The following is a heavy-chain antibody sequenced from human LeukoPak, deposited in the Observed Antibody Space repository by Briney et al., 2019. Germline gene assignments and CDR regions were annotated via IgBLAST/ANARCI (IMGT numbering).Heavy chain of an antibody. CDR2: ISSSGSNI. D-gene: IGHD1-1*01. V-gene: IGHV3-11*04. Sequence: GSLRLSCAAPGFTFSDDYMSWIRQGPGEGRGWVSYISSSGSNIYYADSVKGRFTISRDNAKNSLYLQMNSLRAEDTAVYYCARSTWENALDYWGQGTLVTVSS. CDR1: GFTFSDDY. J-gene: IGHJ4*02. CDR3: ARSTWENALDY.